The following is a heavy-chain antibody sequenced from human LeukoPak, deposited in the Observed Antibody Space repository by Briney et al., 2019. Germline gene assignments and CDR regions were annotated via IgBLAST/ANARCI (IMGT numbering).Heavy chain of an antibody. V-gene: IGHV3-74*01. Sequence: GGSLRLSCAASGLTFSSYWMHWVRQAPGKGLVWVSRINSNGSSTSYADSVKGRFTISRDNAKNTLYLQMNSLRAEDTAVYYCASLGKRLDYWGQGTLVTVSS. CDR3: ASLGKRLDY. CDR1: GLTFSSYW. D-gene: IGHD4-23*01. CDR2: INSNGSST. J-gene: IGHJ4*02.